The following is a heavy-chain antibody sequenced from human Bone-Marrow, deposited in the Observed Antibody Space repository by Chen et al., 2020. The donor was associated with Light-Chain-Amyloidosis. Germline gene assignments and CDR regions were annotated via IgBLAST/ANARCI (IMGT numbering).Heavy chain of an antibody. CDR3: VRDLNEPFTGLYKGWFDS. Sequence: EVQLVESGGGPVQPGGSLRLSCAASGFTFSDYWMHWVRQAPGKGLVWVSHIHGDASGVSYADSVKGRFTISRDNARNTLYLQMNSLRAEDTAVYFCVRDLNEPFTGLYKGWFDSWGRGTQVTVSS. CDR2: IHGDASGV. D-gene: IGHD1-1*01. CDR1: GFTFSDYW. J-gene: IGHJ5*01. V-gene: IGHV3-74*01.